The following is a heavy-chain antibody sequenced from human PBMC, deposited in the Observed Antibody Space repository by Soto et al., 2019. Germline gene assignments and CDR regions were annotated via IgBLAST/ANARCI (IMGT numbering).Heavy chain of an antibody. Sequence: QVQLVQSGAEVKKPGSSVKVSCKASGGTFSSYAISWVRQAPGQGLEWMGGIIPIFGTANYAQKFQGRVTITADESTSTAYMELSSLRSEDSAVYYCARAGSSGYWAFGWYFDLWGRGTLVTVSS. D-gene: IGHD3-22*01. J-gene: IGHJ2*01. CDR1: GGTFSSYA. CDR3: ARAGSSGYWAFGWYFDL. V-gene: IGHV1-69*12. CDR2: IIPIFGTA.